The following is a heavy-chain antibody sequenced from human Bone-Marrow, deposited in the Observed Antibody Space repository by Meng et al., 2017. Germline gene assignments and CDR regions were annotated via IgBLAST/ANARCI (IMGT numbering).Heavy chain of an antibody. J-gene: IGHJ4*02. CDR2: IIPIFGTA. D-gene: IGHD3-3*01. Sequence: QVQLVQSGAEVNTPGSSVKVSCKASGGTFRSYAISWVRQAPGQGLEWMGGIIPIFGTANYAQKFQGRVTITADESTSTAYMELSILRSEDTAVYYCARAYYDFWSGYYTHFDYWGQGTLVTVSS. CDR3: ARAYYDFWSGYYTHFDY. CDR1: GGTFRSYA. V-gene: IGHV1-69*01.